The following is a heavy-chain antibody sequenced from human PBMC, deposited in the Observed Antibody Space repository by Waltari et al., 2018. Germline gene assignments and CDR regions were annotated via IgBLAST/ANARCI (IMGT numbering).Heavy chain of an antibody. D-gene: IGHD5-18*01. V-gene: IGHV3-66*02. Sequence: EVQLVESGGGSVHPGGSLRLSCAASGFTVLRNHRSWVRQAPGRGLEWVSLIYDAGSTYYPDSVRGRFTISRDNSKNTVHLQMNSLRVEDTAIYYCARARDEDTAMVYFDHWGQGTLVSVSS. CDR3: ARARDEDTAMVYFDH. J-gene: IGHJ4*02. CDR2: IYDAGST. CDR1: GFTVLRNH.